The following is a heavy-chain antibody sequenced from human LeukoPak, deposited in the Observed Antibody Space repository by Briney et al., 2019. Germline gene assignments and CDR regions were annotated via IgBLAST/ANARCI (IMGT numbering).Heavy chain of an antibody. CDR1: GGSISSSNYY. CDR2: IYYSGTT. J-gene: IGHJ4*02. Sequence: SETLSLTCTVSGGSISSSNYYWGWIRQPPGKGLEWIGNIYYSGTTYCNPSLRSRPTMSVDTSKNQFSLKLTSVTAADTAVYYCARSWGFGEFDYWGQGTLVTISS. V-gene: IGHV4-39*01. D-gene: IGHD3-10*01. CDR3: ARSWGFGEFDY.